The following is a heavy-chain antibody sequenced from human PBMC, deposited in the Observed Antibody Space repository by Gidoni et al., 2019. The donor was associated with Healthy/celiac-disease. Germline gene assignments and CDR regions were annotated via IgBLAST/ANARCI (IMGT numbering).Heavy chain of an antibody. Sequence: QVQLVESGGGVVQPGRSLRLSCAASGFTFSSYGMHWVRQAPGQGLEWVAVISYDGSNKYYADSVKGRFTISRDNSKNTLYLQMNSLRAEDTAVYYCAKDASYSGSYYFDYWGQGTLVTVSS. CDR1: GFTFSSYG. J-gene: IGHJ4*02. D-gene: IGHD1-26*01. CDR3: AKDASYSGSYYFDY. V-gene: IGHV3-30*18. CDR2: ISYDGSNK.